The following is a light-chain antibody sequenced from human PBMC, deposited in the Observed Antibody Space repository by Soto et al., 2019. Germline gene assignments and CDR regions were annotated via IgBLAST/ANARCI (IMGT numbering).Light chain of an antibody. Sequence: EIVLTQSPGTLSLSPGERATLSCRAIQSVSNNYLAWYQQKPGQAPRLLIYGASSRATGIPERFSGSGSGTDFTLTISRLEPEDFAVYYCQQFGTSAQLIFGPGTKVDIK. CDR1: QSVSNNY. V-gene: IGKV3-20*01. J-gene: IGKJ3*01. CDR2: GAS. CDR3: QQFGTSAQLI.